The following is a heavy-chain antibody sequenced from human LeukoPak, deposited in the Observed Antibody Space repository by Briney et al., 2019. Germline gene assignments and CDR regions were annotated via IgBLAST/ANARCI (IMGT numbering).Heavy chain of an antibody. J-gene: IGHJ4*02. V-gene: IGHV3-43*01. CDR3: AKGEYYYDSSGYLFDY. CDR2: ISWDGGST. Sequence: PGGSLRLSCAASGFTFDDYTMHWVRQAPGKGLEWVSLISWDGGSTYYADSVKGRFTISRGNSKNSLYLQMNSLRTEDTALYYCAKGEYYYDSSGYLFDYWGQGTLVTVSS. CDR1: GFTFDDYT. D-gene: IGHD3-22*01.